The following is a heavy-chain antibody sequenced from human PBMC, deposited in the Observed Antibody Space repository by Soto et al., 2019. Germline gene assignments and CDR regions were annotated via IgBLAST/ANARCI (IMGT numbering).Heavy chain of an antibody. CDR2: IIPIFSTT. CDR1: GGTFSNHA. D-gene: IGHD6-13*01. V-gene: IGHV1-69*12. CDR3: AREVAADGTFREDVFDI. Sequence: QVHLVQSGAEVKKPGSSVKVSCKAPGGTFSNHAINWVRQAPGQGLEWMGRIIPIFSTTNYAQKFQGRVTMTADESTITAYLELSSLKHDDTAVYYCAREVAADGTFREDVFDIWGQGTLDTVSS. J-gene: IGHJ3*02.